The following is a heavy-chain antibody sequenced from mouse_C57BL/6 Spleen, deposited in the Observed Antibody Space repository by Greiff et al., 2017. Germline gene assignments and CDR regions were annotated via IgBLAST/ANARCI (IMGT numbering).Heavy chain of an antibody. CDR2: ISYDGSN. J-gene: IGHJ3*01. CDR1: GYSITSGYY. V-gene: IGHV3-6*01. Sequence: EVKLMESGPGLVKPSQSLSLTCSVTGYSITSGYYWNWLRQFPGNKLEWLGSISYDGSNNYNQSPKNRISITLNTSRNQYFLRLNSVTTEDTATYYCAREVSGLFAYWGQGTLVTVSA. CDR3: AREVSGLFAY. D-gene: IGHD3-2*02.